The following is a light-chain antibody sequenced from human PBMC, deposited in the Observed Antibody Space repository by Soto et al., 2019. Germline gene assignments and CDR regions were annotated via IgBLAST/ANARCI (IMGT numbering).Light chain of an antibody. V-gene: IGKV1-27*01. CDR3: XXXXXAPRT. CDR2: AAS. Sequence: DVQMTQAPSSLSASVGDRVTITCRASQGISNYLAWYQQKPGKVPKLLIYAASVLQSGVPSRFSGSGSGTDFTLTIXSXQXXXXXXXXXXXXXXAPRTFGGGTKVEIK. J-gene: IGKJ4*01. CDR1: QGISNY.